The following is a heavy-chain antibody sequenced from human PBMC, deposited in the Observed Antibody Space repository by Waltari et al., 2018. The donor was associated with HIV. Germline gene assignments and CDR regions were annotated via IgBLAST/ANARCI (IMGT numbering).Heavy chain of an antibody. D-gene: IGHD1-26*01. J-gene: IGHJ4*02. CDR2: SNSDVSTT. CDR3: AKGGANPIDF. V-gene: IGHV3-74*01. CDR1: GFTLSSYW. Sequence: EVRLVESGGGLVQPGGSLRRSCAASGFTLSSYWMHWVRQAPGKGLVWVSSSNSDVSTTSYADSGKSRFTISRDNAKNTLYLQMNSLRAEDTAVYYCAKGGANPIDFWGQGTLVTVSS.